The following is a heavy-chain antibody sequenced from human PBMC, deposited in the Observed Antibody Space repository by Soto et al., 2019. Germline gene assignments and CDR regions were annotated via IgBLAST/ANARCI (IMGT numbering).Heavy chain of an antibody. D-gene: IGHD2-2*01. CDR1: GGSISSGGYY. V-gene: IGHV4-31*03. CDR3: ARDPVPAASYYYYGMDV. J-gene: IGHJ6*02. CDR2: IYYSGST. Sequence: SETLSLTCTVSGGSISSGGYYWSWIRQHPGKGLEWIGYIYYSGSTYYNPSLKSRVTISVDTSKNQFSLKLSSVTAADTAVYYCARDPVPAASYYYYGMDVWGQGTTVTVSS.